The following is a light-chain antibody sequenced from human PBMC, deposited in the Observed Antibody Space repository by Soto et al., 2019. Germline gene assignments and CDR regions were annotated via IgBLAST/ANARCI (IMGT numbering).Light chain of an antibody. CDR2: GAS. CDR1: QSVGSSY. J-gene: IGKJ1*01. CDR3: QQYVSSPRT. V-gene: IGKV3-20*01. Sequence: EIVLTQSPGTLSLSPGERATLSCRASQSVGSSYLAWYQQKPGQAPRLLIYGASSRATGIPDRFSGSGSGRDFTLTISRLEPEDFAVYYWQQYVSSPRTFGQGTKVEIK.